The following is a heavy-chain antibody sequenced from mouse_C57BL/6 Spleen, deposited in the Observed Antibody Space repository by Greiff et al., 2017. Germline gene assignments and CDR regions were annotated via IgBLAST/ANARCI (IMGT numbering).Heavy chain of an antibody. CDR3: ARGYGSRYFDY. CDR1: GYTFTSYW. V-gene: IGHV1-64*01. J-gene: IGHJ2*01. Sequence: QVQLKQPGAELVKPGASVKLSCKASGYTFTSYWMHWVKQRPGQGLEWIGMIHPNSGSTNYNEKFKSKATLTVDKSSSTAYMQLSSLTSEDSAVYYCARGYGSRYFDYWGQGTTLTVSS. D-gene: IGHD1-1*01. CDR2: IHPNSGST.